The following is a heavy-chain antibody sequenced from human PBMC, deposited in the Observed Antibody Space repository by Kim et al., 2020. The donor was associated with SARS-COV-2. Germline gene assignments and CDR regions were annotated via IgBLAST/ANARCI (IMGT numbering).Heavy chain of an antibody. Sequence: GGSLRLSCAVSGFTVSSNYMSWVRQAPGKGLEWVSVIYSGGSTYYADSVKGRFTISRDTSKNTLYLQLSSLRAEDTAVYYCARVMVWGVIYYYYGMDF. CDR1: GFTVSSNY. CDR3: ARVMVWGVIYYYYGMDF. J-gene: IGHJ6*01. V-gene: IGHV3-66*01. D-gene: IGHD3-10*01. CDR2: IYSGGST.